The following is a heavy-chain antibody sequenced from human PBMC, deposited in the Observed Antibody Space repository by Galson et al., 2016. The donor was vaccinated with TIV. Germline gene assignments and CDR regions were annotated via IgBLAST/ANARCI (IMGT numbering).Heavy chain of an antibody. CDR2: IYPRDSDT. CDR3: AAWRPGGWLDP. D-gene: IGHD5-12*01. CDR1: DSW. J-gene: IGHJ5*02. V-gene: IGHV5-51*03. Sequence: QSGAEVKKPGESLNISCKGSDSWVAWVRQKPGGGPEYMGVIYPRDSDTRYSPSFEGQVTISVDKSFTTAYLQWTSLKASDSAIYFCAAWRPGGWLDPWGQGTQVIVSS.